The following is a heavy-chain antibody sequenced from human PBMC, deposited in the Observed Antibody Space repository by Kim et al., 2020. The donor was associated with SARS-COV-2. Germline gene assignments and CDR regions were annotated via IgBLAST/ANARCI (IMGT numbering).Heavy chain of an antibody. CDR2: ISGSGGST. V-gene: IGHV3-23*01. D-gene: IGHD2-21*02. Sequence: GGSLRLSCVASGFTFSSYAMSWVRQAPGKGLEWVSGISGSGGSTYYVDSVKGRFTISRDNSNNRLYLQMNSLRAEDTAVYHCAKARGGNSDWYFDLWGRGTLVTVSS. CDR3: AKARGGNSDWYFDL. J-gene: IGHJ2*01. CDR1: GFTFSSYA.